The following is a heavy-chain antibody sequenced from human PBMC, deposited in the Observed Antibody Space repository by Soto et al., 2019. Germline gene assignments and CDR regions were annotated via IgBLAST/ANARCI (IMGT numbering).Heavy chain of an antibody. J-gene: IGHJ4*02. V-gene: IGHV4-61*01. CDR1: GGSVSSGSYY. CDR2: IYYSGST. D-gene: IGHD4-17*01. CDR3: ARGYGDYARYFDY. Sequence: SETLSLTCTVSGGSVSSGSYYWSWIRQPPGKGLEWIGYIYYSGSTNYNPSLKSRVTISVDTSKNQFSLKLSSVTAADTAVYYGARGYGDYARYFDYWGQGTLVTVSS.